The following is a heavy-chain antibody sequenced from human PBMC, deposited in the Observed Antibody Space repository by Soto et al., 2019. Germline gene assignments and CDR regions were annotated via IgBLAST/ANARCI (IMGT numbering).Heavy chain of an antibody. CDR2: VNHSGEA. CDR1: GGSFRNYY. J-gene: IGHJ6*02. CDR3: ARDHYYGSGSYYVGMDV. D-gene: IGHD3-10*01. V-gene: IGHV4-34*01. Sequence: KASETLSLTCGVYGGSFRNYYWIWVRQPPGKGLEWIGEVNHSGEATYNPSLQSRVSISLDTSNNHFSLKMTSVTAADTAVYYCARDHYYGSGSYYVGMDVWGQGTTVTVSS.